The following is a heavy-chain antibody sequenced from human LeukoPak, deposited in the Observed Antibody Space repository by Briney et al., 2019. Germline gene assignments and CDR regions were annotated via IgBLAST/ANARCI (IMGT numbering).Heavy chain of an antibody. D-gene: IGHD4-11*01. CDR3: AREDYSNYWFDP. J-gene: IGHJ5*02. Sequence: SETLSLTCTVSGGSISSGSYYWSWIRQPAGKGLEWIGRIYTSGSTNYNPSLKSRVTISVDTSKNQFSLKLSSVTAADTAVYYCAREDYSNYWFDPWGQGTLVIVSS. CDR1: GGSISSGSYY. V-gene: IGHV4-61*02. CDR2: IYTSGST.